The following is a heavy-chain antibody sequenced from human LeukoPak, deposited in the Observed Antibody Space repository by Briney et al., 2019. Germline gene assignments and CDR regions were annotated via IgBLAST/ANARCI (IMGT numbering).Heavy chain of an antibody. CDR3: ARLSMTSYGKYYFEY. Sequence: GGSLRLSCAASGFTFSNYAMEWVRQAPGKGLEWVSSLSSTSINIYYADSVKGRYTISRDNAKNSLYLQMNSLRAEDTAVYYCARLSMTSYGKYYFEYWGQGTLVTVSS. CDR1: GFTFSNYA. CDR2: LSSTSINI. D-gene: IGHD3-10*01. J-gene: IGHJ4*02. V-gene: IGHV3-21*01.